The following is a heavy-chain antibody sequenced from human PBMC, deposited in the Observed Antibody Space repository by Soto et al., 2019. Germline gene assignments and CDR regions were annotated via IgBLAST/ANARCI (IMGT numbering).Heavy chain of an antibody. J-gene: IGHJ4*02. CDR3: ARGGGLRYFDWLTPRD. V-gene: IGHV3-30-3*01. D-gene: IGHD3-9*01. CDR1: GFTFSNYP. Sequence: QVQLVESGGGVVQPGRSPRLSCAASGFTFSNYPMHWVRQAPGKGLECVAVMSYNGRDECYTDSVEGRFTISRDNSANTLYLHMNNLRAEDSAVYYCARGGGLRYFDWLTPRDWGQGTLVTVSS. CDR2: MSYNGRDE.